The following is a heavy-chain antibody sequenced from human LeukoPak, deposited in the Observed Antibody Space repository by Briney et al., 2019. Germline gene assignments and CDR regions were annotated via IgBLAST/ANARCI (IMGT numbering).Heavy chain of an antibody. CDR3: ARTAIKCPYYYMEL. CDR1: RGTFSSYA. J-gene: IGHJ6*03. CDR2: IIPIFGTA. V-gene: IGHV1-69*06. Sequence: SVKVSCKASRGTFSSYAISCVRQAPGQGLEWMGRIIPIFGTANYAQKFQGRVTIPADKSTSTAYMELSSLRSEDTAAYYCARTAIKCPYYYMELWGKGTTVTVSS.